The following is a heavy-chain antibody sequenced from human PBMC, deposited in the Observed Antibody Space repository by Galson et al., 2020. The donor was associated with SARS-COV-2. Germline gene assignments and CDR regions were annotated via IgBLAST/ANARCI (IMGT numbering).Heavy chain of an antibody. Sequence: ASETLYLTCTVSGYSISSGYYWGWIRQPPGKGLEWIGSIYHSGSTYYNPSLKSRVTISVDTSKNQFSLKLSSVTAADTAVYYGAREMGVGALADAFDIWGQGTMVTVSS. V-gene: IGHV4-38-2*02. J-gene: IGHJ3*02. D-gene: IGHD3-10*01. CDR1: GYSISSGYY. CDR2: IYHSGST. CDR3: AREMGVGALADAFDI.